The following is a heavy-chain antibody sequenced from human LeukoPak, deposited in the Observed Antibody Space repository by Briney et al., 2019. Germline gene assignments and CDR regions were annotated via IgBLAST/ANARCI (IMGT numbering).Heavy chain of an antibody. CDR2: IYSGGSI. V-gene: IGHV3-53*01. J-gene: IGHJ3*02. Sequence: GSLRLSCAASGLIVSSDYMTWVRQAPGKGLEWVSVIYSGGSIYYADSVKGRFTISRDNSRNTLYLQMNSLRAEDTAVYYCARALNGFDIWGPGTLVTVSS. CDR1: GLIVSSDY. CDR3: ARALNGFDI.